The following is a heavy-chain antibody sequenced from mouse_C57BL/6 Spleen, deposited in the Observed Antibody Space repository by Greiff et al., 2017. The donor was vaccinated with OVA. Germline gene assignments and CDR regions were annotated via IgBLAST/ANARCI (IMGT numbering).Heavy chain of an antibody. D-gene: IGHD4-1*01. CDR2: INYDGSST. V-gene: IGHV5-16*01. CDR3: ARDRVGRDAMDY. Sequence: EVNVVESEGGLVQPGSSMKLSCTASGFTFSDYYMAWVRQVPEKGLEWVANINYDGSSTYYLDSLKSRFIISRDNAKNILYLQMSSLKSEDTATYYCARDRVGRDAMDYWGQGTSVTVSS. J-gene: IGHJ4*01. CDR1: GFTFSDYY.